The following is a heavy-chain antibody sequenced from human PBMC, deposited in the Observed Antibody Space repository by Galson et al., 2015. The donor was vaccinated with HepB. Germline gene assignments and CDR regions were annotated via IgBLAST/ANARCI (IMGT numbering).Heavy chain of an antibody. Sequence: SLRLSCAASGFTFSSYGMHWVRQAPSKGLEWVAVISYDASNKYYAASVKGRFTISRDNSKNTLYLQMNSLRAEDTAVYYCARGMAHDSSGFQSYYYMDVWGKGTTVTVSS. V-gene: IGHV3-30*03. CDR1: GFTFSSYG. J-gene: IGHJ6*03. CDR2: ISYDASNK. D-gene: IGHD3-22*01. CDR3: ARGMAHDSSGFQSYYYMDV.